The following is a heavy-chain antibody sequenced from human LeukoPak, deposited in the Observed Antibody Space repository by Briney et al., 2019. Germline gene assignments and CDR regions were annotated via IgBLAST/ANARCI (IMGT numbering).Heavy chain of an antibody. Sequence: SETLSLTCTVSGGSISSSSYYWSWIRQPPGKGLEWIGEINHSGSTNYNPSLKSRVTISVDTSKNQFSLKLSSVTAADTAVYYCARLRSRYDFWSGYSDYWGQGTLVTVSS. D-gene: IGHD3-3*01. V-gene: IGHV4-39*07. CDR1: GGSISSSSYY. CDR2: INHSGST. CDR3: ARLRSRYDFWSGYSDY. J-gene: IGHJ4*02.